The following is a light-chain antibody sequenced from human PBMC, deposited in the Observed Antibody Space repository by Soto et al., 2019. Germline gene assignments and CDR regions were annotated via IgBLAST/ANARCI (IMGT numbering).Light chain of an antibody. J-gene: IGKJ2*01. V-gene: IGKV3D-15*03. CDR1: QSVSRY. CDR3: QQYNSCWST. Sequence: KKSVAAVSLSKRERATLSCRAGQSVSRYLLWYQQEPGQTPRLLIYDASNRATGIPARFSGSGSVTEFALTIIILQSKALSVLGLQQYNSCWSTF. CDR2: DAS.